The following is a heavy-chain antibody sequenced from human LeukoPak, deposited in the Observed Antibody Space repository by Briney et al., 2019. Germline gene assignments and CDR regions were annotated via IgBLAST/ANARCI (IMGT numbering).Heavy chain of an antibody. CDR1: GGSISSYY. D-gene: IGHD5-24*01. Sequence: SETLSLTCTVSGGSISSYYWSWIRQPPGKGLEWIGYIYYSGSTNYNPSLKSRVTISVDTSKNQFSLKLSSVTAADTAVYYCARDSYQGWPDAFDIWGQGTMVIVSS. CDR3: ARDSYQGWPDAFDI. V-gene: IGHV4-59*01. J-gene: IGHJ3*02. CDR2: IYYSGST.